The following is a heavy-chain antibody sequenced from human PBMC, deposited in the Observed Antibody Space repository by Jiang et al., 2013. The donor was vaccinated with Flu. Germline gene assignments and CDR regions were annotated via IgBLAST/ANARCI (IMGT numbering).Heavy chain of an antibody. J-gene: IGHJ4*02. Sequence: SGAEVKRPGASVKCTCKTSGYTFTSRYLHWVRQAPGQGLEWMGMISPSSGITIYAQKFQGRVTMTRDTSTSTVYMELSSLKSEDTAVYYCAREGGKDCGGDCFNFDYWGQGTLVTVSS. CDR1: GYTFTSRY. V-gene: IGHV1-46*01. CDR2: ISPSSGIT. CDR3: AREGGKDCGGDCFNFDY. D-gene: IGHD2-21*02.